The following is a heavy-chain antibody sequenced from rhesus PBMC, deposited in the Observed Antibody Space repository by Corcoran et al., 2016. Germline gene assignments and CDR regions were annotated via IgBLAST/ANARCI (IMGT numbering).Heavy chain of an antibody. Sequence: QVQLQESGPGVVKPSETLSLTCAVSGGSISGYYLWSCTRPPPGKGLEWSGYIYGGSGSTSYNPSLKSRVIISIDTSKNQFSLKLSSVTAADTAVYYCARGGSSSYNGLDSWGQGVVVTVSS. V-gene: IGHV4S7*01. J-gene: IGHJ6*01. CDR3: ARGGSSSYNGLDS. CDR2: IYGGSGST. CDR1: GGSISGYYL. D-gene: IGHD6-43*01.